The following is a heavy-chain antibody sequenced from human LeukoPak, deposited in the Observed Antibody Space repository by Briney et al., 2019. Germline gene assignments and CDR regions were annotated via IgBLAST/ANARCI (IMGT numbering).Heavy chain of an antibody. V-gene: IGHV3-23*01. J-gene: IGHJ5*02. CDR2: ISGSGGST. CDR3: AKRAHSSSWYGENWFDP. Sequence: PGGSLRLSCAASGFTFSSYAMSWVRQAPGKGLEWVSAISGSGGSTYYADSVKGRFTISRDNSKNTLYLQMNSLRAEDTAVYYCAKRAHSSSWYGENWFDPWGQGTLVTVSS. D-gene: IGHD6-13*01. CDR1: GFTFSSYA.